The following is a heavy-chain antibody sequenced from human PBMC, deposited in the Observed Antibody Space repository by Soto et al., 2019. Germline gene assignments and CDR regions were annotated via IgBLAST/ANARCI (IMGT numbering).Heavy chain of an antibody. CDR3: ARDGHVGDYDIHPNWFDP. J-gene: IGHJ5*02. CDR1: GYTFTGYY. V-gene: IGHV1-2*04. Sequence: GASVKVSCKASGYTFTGYYMHWVRQAPGQGLERMGWINPNSGGTNYAQKFQGWVTMTRDTSISTAYMELSRLRSDDTAVYYCARDGHVGDYDIHPNWFDPWGQGTLVTVSS. D-gene: IGHD4-17*01. CDR2: INPNSGGT.